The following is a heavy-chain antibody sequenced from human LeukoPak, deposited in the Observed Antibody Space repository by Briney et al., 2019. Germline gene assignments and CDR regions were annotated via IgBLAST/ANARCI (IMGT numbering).Heavy chain of an antibody. D-gene: IGHD7-27*01. V-gene: IGHV3-74*01. CDR1: GFTISNYG. Sequence: GRSLRLSCAASGFTISNYGMHWVRQAPGKGLVWVSRINSDGSSTSYADSVKGRFTISKDNSKNTLSLQMNSLRTDDTAVYYCATDLGSRPFDYWGQGTLVTVSS. CDR3: ATDLGSRPFDY. J-gene: IGHJ4*02. CDR2: INSDGSST.